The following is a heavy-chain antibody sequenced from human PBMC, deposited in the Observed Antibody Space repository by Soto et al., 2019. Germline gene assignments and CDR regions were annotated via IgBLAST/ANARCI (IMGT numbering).Heavy chain of an antibody. CDR3: ARGSTASLKAPPGP. J-gene: IGHJ5*02. Sequence: QVQLVESGGGVVQPGTSLRLSCAASGFSFSTYGMHWVRQAPGKGLEWVAVIWYDGTNKYYGDSVNGRFTISRDNSKNSLYLQMNSLRAEDTAVYYCARGSTASLKAPPGPWGQGVLVTVSS. CDR1: GFSFSTYG. CDR2: IWYDGTNK. V-gene: IGHV3-33*01.